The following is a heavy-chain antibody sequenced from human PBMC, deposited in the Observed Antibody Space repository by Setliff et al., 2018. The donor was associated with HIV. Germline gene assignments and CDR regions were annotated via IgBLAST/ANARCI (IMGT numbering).Heavy chain of an antibody. CDR2: ISVDGSGK. Sequence: LRLSCAASGFTFSSYAMHWVRQPPSKGLEWVATISVDGSGKFYADSVKGRFTISRDNSRNTLYLQMNSLRDEDTAVYYCAREGGSSGYCGYFDYWGQGTLVTVSS. CDR3: AREGGSSGYCGYFDY. D-gene: IGHD3-22*01. V-gene: IGHV3-30*01. J-gene: IGHJ4*02. CDR1: GFTFSSYA.